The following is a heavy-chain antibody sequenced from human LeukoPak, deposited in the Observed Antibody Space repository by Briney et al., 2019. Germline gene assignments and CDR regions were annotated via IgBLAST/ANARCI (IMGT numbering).Heavy chain of an antibody. CDR1: AVSITSYY. V-gene: IGHV4-59*01. CDR2: VHFSGRS. J-gene: IGHJ3*01. CDR3: ARWGGGSLRAYDV. Sequence: PSETLSLTCTVSAVSITSYYWNWIRQPPGKGPEWIGYVHFSGRSLYNPSLKSRVTLSTDTSKNHITLDLNFVTAADTAVYYCARWGGGSLRAYDVWGQGTMATVSS. D-gene: IGHD2-15*01.